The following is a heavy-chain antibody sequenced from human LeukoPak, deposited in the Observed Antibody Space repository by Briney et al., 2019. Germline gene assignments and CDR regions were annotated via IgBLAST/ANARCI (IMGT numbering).Heavy chain of an antibody. D-gene: IGHD5-12*01. CDR2: IYYSGTT. J-gene: IGHJ2*01. Sequence: SETLSLTCTVSGGSISSYYWSWIRQPPGKGLEWIGYIYYSGTTNYNPSLKSRVTISVDTSKNQFSLNLSSVTDADTAVYYCARGRYTDWYFDLWGRGTLVTVSS. V-gene: IGHV4-59*12. CDR1: GGSISSYY. CDR3: ARGRYTDWYFDL.